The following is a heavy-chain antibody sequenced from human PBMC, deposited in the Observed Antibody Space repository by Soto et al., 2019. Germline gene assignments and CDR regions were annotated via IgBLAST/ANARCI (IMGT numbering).Heavy chain of an antibody. CDR3: ARSSSYCSSTSCPWGYYYYGMDV. J-gene: IGHJ6*02. V-gene: IGHV3-30-3*01. Sequence: GGSLRLSCAASGFTFSSYAMHWVRKAPGKGLEWVAVISYDGSNKYYADSVKGRFTISRDNSKNTLYLQMNSLRAEDTAVYYCARSSSYCSSTSCPWGYYYYGMDVWGQGTTVTVSS. CDR1: GFTFSSYA. D-gene: IGHD2-2*01. CDR2: ISYDGSNK.